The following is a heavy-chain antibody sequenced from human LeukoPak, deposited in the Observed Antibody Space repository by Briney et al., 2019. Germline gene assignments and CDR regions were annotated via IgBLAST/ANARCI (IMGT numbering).Heavy chain of an antibody. J-gene: IGHJ4*02. D-gene: IGHD3-10*01. CDR2: IYYSGST. CDR1: GGSISSSSYY. V-gene: IGHV4-39*07. Sequence: SETLSLTCTVSGGSISSSSYYWGWIRQPPGKGLEWIGSIYYSGSTYYNPSLKSRVTISVDTSKNQFSLKLSSVTAADTAVYYCARDAREIWFGELVFDYWGQGTLVTVSS. CDR3: ARDAREIWFGELVFDY.